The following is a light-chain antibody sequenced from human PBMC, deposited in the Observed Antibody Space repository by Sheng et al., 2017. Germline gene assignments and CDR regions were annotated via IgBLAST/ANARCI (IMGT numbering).Light chain of an antibody. CDR2: KAS. CDR3: QQYKSYSS. V-gene: IGKV1-5*03. Sequence: IQMTQSPSTLSASVGDRVIITCRASQSISTSLAWYQQKPGKAPKLLIYKASSLESGVPSRFSGSGSGTEFTLTISSLQPDDFATYYCQQYKSYSSFGLGSKVEIK. CDR1: QSISTS. J-gene: IGKJ1*01.